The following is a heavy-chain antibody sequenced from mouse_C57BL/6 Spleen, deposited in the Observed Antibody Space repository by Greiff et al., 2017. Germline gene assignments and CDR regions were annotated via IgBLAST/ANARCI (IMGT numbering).Heavy chain of an antibody. Sequence: QVQLKQPGAELVMPGASVKLSCKASGYTFTSYWMHWVKQRPGQGLEWIGEIDPSDSYTNYNQKFKGKSTLTVDKSSSTAYMQLSSLTSEDSAVYYCARKDDYGDYWGQGTTLTVSS. J-gene: IGHJ2*01. D-gene: IGHD2-4*01. CDR1: GYTFTSYW. CDR3: ARKDDYGDY. CDR2: IDPSDSYT. V-gene: IGHV1-69*01.